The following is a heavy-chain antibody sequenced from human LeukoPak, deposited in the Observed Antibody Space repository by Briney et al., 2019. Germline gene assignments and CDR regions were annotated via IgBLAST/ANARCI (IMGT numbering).Heavy chain of an antibody. J-gene: IGHJ2*01. Sequence: PGGSLRLSCAASGFTFSSYEMNWVRQAPGKGLEWVSYISSSGRTIHYADSVKGRFTISRDNAKNSLYLQMNSLRAEDTAVYYCARDNSRVAGTNWYFDLWGHGTLVTVSS. D-gene: IGHD6-19*01. V-gene: IGHV3-48*03. CDR1: GFTFSSYE. CDR3: ARDNSRVAGTNWYFDL. CDR2: ISSSGRTI.